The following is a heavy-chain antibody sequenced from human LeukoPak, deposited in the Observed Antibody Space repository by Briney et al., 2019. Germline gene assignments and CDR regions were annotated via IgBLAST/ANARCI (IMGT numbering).Heavy chain of an antibody. V-gene: IGHV4-39*01. J-gene: IGHJ4*02. CDR2: IHYSGST. D-gene: IGHD3-10*01. Sequence: PSETLSLTCTVSGGSISSSNYYWGWIRQPPGKGLERIGSIHYSGSTYYNPSLKSRVTVSVDTSKNQFTVNLSSVTAADTAVYYCTRDFGSGRDDYWGQGTVVTVSS. CDR1: GGSISSSNYY. CDR3: TRDFGSGRDDY.